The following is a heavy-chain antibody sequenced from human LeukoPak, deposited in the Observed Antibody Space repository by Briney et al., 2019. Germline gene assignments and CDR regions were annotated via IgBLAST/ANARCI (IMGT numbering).Heavy chain of an antibody. CDR1: GFTFSSYG. D-gene: IGHD6-13*01. Sequence: PGGSLRLSCAASGFTFSSYGMSWVRQAPGKGLEWVSAISGSGGSTYYVDSVKGRFTISRDNSKNTLYLQMNSLRAEDTAVYYCARQSRQELASDYWGQGTLATVSS. CDR3: ARQSRQELASDY. V-gene: IGHV3-23*01. CDR2: ISGSGGST. J-gene: IGHJ4*02.